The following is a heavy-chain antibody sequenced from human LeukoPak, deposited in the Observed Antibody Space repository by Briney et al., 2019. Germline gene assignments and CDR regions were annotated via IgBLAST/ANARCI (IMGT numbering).Heavy chain of an antibody. CDR2: ISGSGGST. CDR3: ARGGSSGWYYFDY. J-gene: IGHJ4*02. Sequence: GGSLRLSCAASGFTFNNYAMTWVRQAPGKGLEWVSTISGSGGSTYFADSVKGRFTISRDNSKNTLYLQMNSLRAEDTAVYYCARGGSSGWYYFDYWGQGTLVTVSS. CDR1: GFTFNNYA. V-gene: IGHV3-23*01. D-gene: IGHD6-19*01.